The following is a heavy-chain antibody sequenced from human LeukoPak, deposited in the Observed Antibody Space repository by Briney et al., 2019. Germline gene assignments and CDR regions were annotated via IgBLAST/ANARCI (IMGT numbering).Heavy chain of an antibody. CDR2: ISSSSTI. J-gene: IGHJ3*02. V-gene: IGHV3-48*01. Sequence: GGSLRLSCAASGFTFSSYSMNWVRQAPGKGLEWVSYISSSSTIYYADSVKGRFTISRDNAKNSLYLQMNSLRAEDTAVYYCARDANYYDSSGYYGAFDIWGQGTMVTASS. D-gene: IGHD3-22*01. CDR3: ARDANYYDSSGYYGAFDI. CDR1: GFTFSSYS.